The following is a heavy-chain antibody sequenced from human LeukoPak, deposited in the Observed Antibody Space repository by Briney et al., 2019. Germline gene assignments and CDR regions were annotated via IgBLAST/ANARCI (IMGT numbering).Heavy chain of an antibody. CDR2: IIPMFGRT. CDR1: GGTFTTYA. J-gene: IGHJ5*02. D-gene: IGHD6-19*01. CDR3: AREEKWLTPFLDR. V-gene: IGHV1-69*13. Sequence: SVEVSCKASGGTFTTYAITWVRQAPGQGLEWMGRIIPMFGRTNYAQKFQGRVTITADESTTTTYMELSGLRSEDTAVYYCAREEKWLTPFLDRWGQGTLVTVSS.